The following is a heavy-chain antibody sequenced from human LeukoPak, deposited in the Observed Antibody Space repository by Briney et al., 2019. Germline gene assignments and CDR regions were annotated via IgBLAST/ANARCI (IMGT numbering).Heavy chain of an antibody. CDR3: ARDQLYCSSSSCRNLGWFDP. J-gene: IGHJ5*02. D-gene: IGHD2-2*01. CDR2: IYHSGST. Sequence: PSGTLSLTCAVSGGSISSSNWWSWVRQLPGKGLEWIGEIYHSGSTNYNPSLKSRVTISVDKSKNQFSLRLISVTAADTAVYYCARDQLYCSSSSCRNLGWFDPWGQGTLVTVSS. V-gene: IGHV4-4*02. CDR1: GGSISSSNW.